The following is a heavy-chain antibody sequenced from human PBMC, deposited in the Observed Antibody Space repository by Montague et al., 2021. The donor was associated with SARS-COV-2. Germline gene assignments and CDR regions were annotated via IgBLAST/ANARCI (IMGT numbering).Heavy chain of an antibody. V-gene: IGHV3-23*03. CDR3: AKGAGRYYDSSGYYGY. D-gene: IGHD3-22*01. CDR1: GFTFSSYA. CDR2: IYVGGSST. J-gene: IGHJ4*02. Sequence: SLRFSCAASGFTFSSYAMSWVRQAPGKGLEWVSVIYVGGSSTYYADFVKGRFTISRDNSKNTLYLQMNSLRAGDTAVYYCAKGAGRYYDSSGYYGYWGQGTLVTVSS.